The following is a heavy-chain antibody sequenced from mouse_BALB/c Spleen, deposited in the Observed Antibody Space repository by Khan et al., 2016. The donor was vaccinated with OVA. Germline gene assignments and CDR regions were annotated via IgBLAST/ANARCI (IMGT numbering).Heavy chain of an antibody. Sequence: QVQLQQSGAELARPGASVKLSCKASGYTFTDYYINWVKQRTGQGLEWIGEIYPRSGNTYYNEKFKGKATLTADKSSSIAYMQLSSLTSEDSAVYFCASRNYFGYTFAYWGQGTLVTVSA. D-gene: IGHD1-2*01. J-gene: IGHJ3*01. CDR1: GYTFTDYY. CDR2: IYPRSGNT. V-gene: IGHV1-77*01. CDR3: ASRNYFGYTFAY.